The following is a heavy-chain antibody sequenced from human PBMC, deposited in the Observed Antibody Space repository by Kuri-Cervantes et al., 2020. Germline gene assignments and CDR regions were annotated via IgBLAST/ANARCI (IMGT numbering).Heavy chain of an antibody. CDR2: IYPGDSDT. V-gene: IGHV5-51*01. J-gene: IGHJ4*02. CDR3: ARFYDSSGQYYFDY. CDR1: GYSFSSYW. Sequence: GGSLRISCNASGYSFSSYWIGWVRQMPGKGLEWMGIIYPGDSDTRYSPSFQGQVTISADKSISTAYLQWSSLKASDTAMYYCARFYDSSGQYYFDYWGQGTLVAVSS. D-gene: IGHD3-22*01.